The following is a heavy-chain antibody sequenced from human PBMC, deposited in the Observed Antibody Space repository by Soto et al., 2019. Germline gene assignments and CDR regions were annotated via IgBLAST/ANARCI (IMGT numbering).Heavy chain of an antibody. J-gene: IGHJ1*01. D-gene: IGHD6-13*01. CDR3: ARTYSSSWYYRSAEYFQH. V-gene: IGHV4-34*01. Sequence: SETLSLTCAVYGGPFSGYYWSWIRQPPGKGLEWIGEINHSGSTNYNPSLKSRVTISVDTSKNQFSLKLSSVTAADTAVYYCARTYSSSWYYRSAEYFQHWGQGTLVTVSS. CDR1: GGPFSGYY. CDR2: INHSGST.